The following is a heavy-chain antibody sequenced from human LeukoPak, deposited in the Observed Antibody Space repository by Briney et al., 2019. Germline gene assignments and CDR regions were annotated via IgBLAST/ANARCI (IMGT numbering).Heavy chain of an antibody. J-gene: IGHJ5*02. CDR2: LDPEDDEP. Sequence: ASVKVSCKVSGNLLSEVPIHWVRQAPRTGLEWLGGLDPEDDEPVYAQKFLGRVTLTEDTSTDTAYMEMSSLRFEDTAVYYCATNRGRWFGETDVWFHPWGQGTLVTVSS. D-gene: IGHD3-10*01. CDR3: ATNRGRWFGETDVWFHP. V-gene: IGHV1-24*01. CDR1: GNLLSEVP.